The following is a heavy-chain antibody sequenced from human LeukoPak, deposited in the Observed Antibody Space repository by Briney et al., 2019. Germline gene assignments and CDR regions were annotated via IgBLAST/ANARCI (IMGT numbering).Heavy chain of an antibody. Sequence: PGGSLRLSCAASGFTFSSYWMSWVRQAPGKGLEWVANIKQDGSEKYYVDSVKGRFTISRDNAKNSLYLQMNSLRAEDTAVYYCASGRGSRPDYFDYWGQGTLVTVSP. CDR3: ASGRGSRPDYFDY. CDR1: GFTFSSYW. J-gene: IGHJ4*02. V-gene: IGHV3-7*01. CDR2: IKQDGSEK. D-gene: IGHD1-26*01.